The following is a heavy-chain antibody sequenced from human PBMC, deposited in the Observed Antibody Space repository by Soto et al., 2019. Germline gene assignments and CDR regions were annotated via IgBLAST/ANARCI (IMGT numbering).Heavy chain of an antibody. CDR3: ATAPGYWASAPLDY. Sequence: VQLVESGGGLVKPGGSLRLSCTVSGLTFTNAWMTWVRQAPGKGLEWVARIKSHTDGGTTDYAAPLQGRFTISRDDSRNRLFLQMNSLKTEDTAVYFCATAPGYWASAPLDYWGQGTLVTVSS. CDR1: GLTFTNAW. V-gene: IGHV3-15*07. D-gene: IGHD6-25*01. J-gene: IGHJ4*02. CDR2: IKSHTDGGTT.